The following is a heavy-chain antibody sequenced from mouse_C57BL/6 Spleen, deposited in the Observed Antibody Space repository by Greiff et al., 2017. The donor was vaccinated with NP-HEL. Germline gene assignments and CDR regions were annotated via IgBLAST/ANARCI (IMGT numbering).Heavy chain of an antibody. CDR1: GYTFTSYW. V-gene: IGHV1-61*01. J-gene: IGHJ2*01. Sequence: QVQLQQPGAELVRPGSSVKLSCKASGYTFTSYWMDWVKQRPGQGLEWIGNIYPSDSETHYNQKFKDKATLTVDKSSSTAYMQLSSLTSEDSAVYYCARSIYSNYGFDYWGQGTTLTVSS. CDR2: IYPSDSET. D-gene: IGHD2-5*01. CDR3: ARSIYSNYGFDY.